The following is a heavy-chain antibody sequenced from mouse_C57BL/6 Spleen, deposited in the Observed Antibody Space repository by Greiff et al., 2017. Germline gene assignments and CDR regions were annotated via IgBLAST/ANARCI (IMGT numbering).Heavy chain of an antibody. J-gene: IGHJ2*01. Sequence: VQLQPPGAELVKPGASVKMSCKASGYTFTSYWITWVKQRPGQGLEWIGDIYPGSGSTNYNEKFKSKAPLTVDTSSSTAYMQLSSLTSEDSAVYDCARSGATVVATDYWGQGTTLTVSS. V-gene: IGHV1-55*01. CDR2: IYPGSGST. CDR1: GYTFTSYW. D-gene: IGHD1-1*01. CDR3: ARSGATVVATDY.